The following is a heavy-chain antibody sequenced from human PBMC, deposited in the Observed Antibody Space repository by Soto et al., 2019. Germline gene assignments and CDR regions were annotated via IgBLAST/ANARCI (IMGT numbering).Heavy chain of an antibody. J-gene: IGHJ3*02. D-gene: IGHD2-8*02. CDR2: IYYSGST. V-gene: IGHV4-39*01. CDR3: ARRTLGVDDAFDI. Sequence: SETLSLTCTVSGGSISSSSYYWGWIRQPPGKGLEWIGSIYYSGSTYYNPSLKSRFTISVDTSKNQFSLKMSCVTAADTAVYYCARRTLGVDDAFDIWGQGTMVTVSS. CDR1: GGSISSSSYY.